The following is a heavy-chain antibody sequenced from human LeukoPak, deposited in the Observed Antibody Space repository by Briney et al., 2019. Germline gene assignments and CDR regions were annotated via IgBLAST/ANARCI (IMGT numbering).Heavy chain of an antibody. D-gene: IGHD3-22*01. Sequence: GGSLRLSCAASGFTFSSYAMSWVRQAPGKGLEWVSAISGSGGSTYYAGSVKGRFTISRDNSKNTLYLQMNSLRAEDTAVYYCAKDPTYYYDSSGYYYDYWGQGTLVTVSS. CDR3: AKDPTYYYDSSGYYYDY. CDR2: ISGSGGST. J-gene: IGHJ4*02. V-gene: IGHV3-23*01. CDR1: GFTFSSYA.